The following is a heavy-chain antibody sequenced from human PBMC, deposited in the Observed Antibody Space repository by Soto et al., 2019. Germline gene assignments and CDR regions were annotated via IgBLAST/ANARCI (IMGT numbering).Heavy chain of an antibody. CDR1: GFTFSDYY. V-gene: IGHV3-11*01. CDR3: ARCGEVPAAISAGMDV. Sequence: GGSLRLSCAASGFTFSDYYMSWIRQAPGKGLEWVSYISSSGSTIYYADSVKGRFTISRDNAKNSLYLQMNSLRAEDTAVYYCARCGEVPAAISAGMDVWGQGTKVTVYS. J-gene: IGHJ6*02. D-gene: IGHD2-2*02. CDR2: ISSSGSTI.